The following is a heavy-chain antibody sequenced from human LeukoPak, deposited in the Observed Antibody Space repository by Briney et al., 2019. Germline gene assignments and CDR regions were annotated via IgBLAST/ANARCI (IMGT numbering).Heavy chain of an antibody. CDR3: ARIPSLSWQQPFDY. D-gene: IGHD6-13*01. CDR1: GFTFSSYW. Sequence: GGSLRLSCAASGFTFSSYWMSWVRQAPGKGLEWVANIKQDGSEKYYVDSVKGRFTISRDNAKNSLYLQMNSLRAEATAVYSCARIPSLSWQQPFDYWGQGTLVTVSS. V-gene: IGHV3-7*01. CDR2: IKQDGSEK. J-gene: IGHJ4*02.